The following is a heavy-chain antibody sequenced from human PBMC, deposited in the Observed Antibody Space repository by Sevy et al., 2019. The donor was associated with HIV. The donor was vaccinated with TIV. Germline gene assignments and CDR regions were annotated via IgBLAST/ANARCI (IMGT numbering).Heavy chain of an antibody. CDR1: GFTFSSFG. CDR3: ARDLEFYDSGDYGPAFMPDF. Sequence: GGSLRLSCAASGFTFSSFGMHWVRQAPGKGLEWVAVIWFDGSNTYYADSVKGRFIISRDIAKHTLHLQMNSLRAEDTAVYYCARDLEFYDSGDYGPAFMPDFWGHGTLVTVSS. D-gene: IGHD4-17*01. CDR2: IWFDGSNT. J-gene: IGHJ4*01. V-gene: IGHV3-33*01.